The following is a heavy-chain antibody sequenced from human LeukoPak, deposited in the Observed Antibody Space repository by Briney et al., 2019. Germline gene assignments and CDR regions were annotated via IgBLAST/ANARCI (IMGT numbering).Heavy chain of an antibody. Sequence: ASVKVSCKASGYTFTSYGISWVRQAPGQGLEWMGWISAYNGNTNYAQKLQGRVTMTTDTSTSTAYMELRSLRSDDTAVYYCAREGTVDFWSLTEVYYMDVWGKGTTVTVSS. CDR1: GYTFTSYG. V-gene: IGHV1-18*01. D-gene: IGHD3-3*01. J-gene: IGHJ6*03. CDR2: ISAYNGNT. CDR3: AREGTVDFWSLTEVYYMDV.